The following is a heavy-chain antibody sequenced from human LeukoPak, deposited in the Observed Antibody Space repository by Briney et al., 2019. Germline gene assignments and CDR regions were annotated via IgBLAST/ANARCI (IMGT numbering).Heavy chain of an antibody. CDR2: IRYDGSNK. CDR1: GFTFSSYG. V-gene: IGHV3-30*02. D-gene: IGHD5-12*01. CDR3: AKAGGPIVATFYYFDY. Sequence: PGGSLRLSCAASGFTFSSYGMHWVRQAPDKGLEWVAFIRYDGSNKYYADSVKGRFTISRDNSKNTLYLQMNSLRAEDTAVYYCAKAGGPIVATFYYFDYWGQGTLVTVSS. J-gene: IGHJ4*02.